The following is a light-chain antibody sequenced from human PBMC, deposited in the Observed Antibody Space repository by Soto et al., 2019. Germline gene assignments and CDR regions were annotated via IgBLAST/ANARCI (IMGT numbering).Light chain of an antibody. CDR1: SSNIGSNT. CDR3: ATWDDSLNGAV. V-gene: IGLV1-44*01. Sequence: QSVLTQPPSVAGTPGQRVTISCSGSSSNIGSNTVNLYQQLPGTAPKLLIYSNGQRPSGVPDRFAGSKSGTSASLAISGLQSEDEADYYCATWDDSLNGAVFGGGTQLTVL. J-gene: IGLJ7*01. CDR2: SNG.